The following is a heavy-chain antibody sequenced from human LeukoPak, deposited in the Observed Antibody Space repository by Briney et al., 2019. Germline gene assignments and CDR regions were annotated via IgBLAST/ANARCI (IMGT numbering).Heavy chain of an antibody. J-gene: IGHJ3*02. D-gene: IGHD3-16*01. CDR2: ILNDGSQE. CDR3: ARDDALGDNALDI. Sequence: GGSLRLSCAASGFTFSSYGMHWVRQAPGKGLEWVAVILNDGSQEKYADSVKGRFTISRDNTKNTLFLQMNSLRAEDTAVYYCARDDALGDNALDIWGQGTMVTVSS. V-gene: IGHV3-33*01. CDR1: GFTFSSYG.